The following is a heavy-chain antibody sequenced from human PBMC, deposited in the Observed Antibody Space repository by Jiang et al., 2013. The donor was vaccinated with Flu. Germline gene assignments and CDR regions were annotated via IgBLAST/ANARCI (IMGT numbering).Heavy chain of an antibody. Sequence: LLKPSETLSLTCAVYGGSFSGYYWSWIRQPPGKGLEWIGEINHSGSTNYNPSLKSRVTISVDTSKNQFSLKLSSVTAADTAVYYCARDWRSLSGWFDPWGQGTLVTVSS. CDR2: INHSGST. D-gene: IGHD3-10*01. CDR3: ARDWRSLSGWFDP. CDR1: GGSFSGYY. J-gene: IGHJ5*02. V-gene: IGHV4-34*01.